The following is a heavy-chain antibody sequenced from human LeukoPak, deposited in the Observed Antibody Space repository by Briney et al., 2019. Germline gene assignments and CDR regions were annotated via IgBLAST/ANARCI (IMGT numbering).Heavy chain of an antibody. CDR3: ARAFLGMGYQLPQGYWYFDL. D-gene: IGHD2-2*01. Sequence: ASVKVSCKASGYTFTSYGISWVRQAPGQGLEWMGWISAYNGNTNYAQKLQGRVTMTTDTSTSTAYMELRSLRSDDTAVYYCARAFLGMGYQLPQGYWYFDLWGRGTLVTVSS. V-gene: IGHV1-18*01. CDR2: ISAYNGNT. CDR1: GYTFTSYG. J-gene: IGHJ2*01.